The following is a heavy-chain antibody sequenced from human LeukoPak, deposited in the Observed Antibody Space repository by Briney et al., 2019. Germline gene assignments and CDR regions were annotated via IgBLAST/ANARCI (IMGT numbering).Heavy chain of an antibody. Sequence: GALRLSCAASGFTFSSYAMHWVRQAPGKGLEWVALLWDDGSNEKYADSVKGRFTISRGNSKNTVYLHMNSLRAEDTAVYYCTKGTPRGGYIQSWGQGTLVTVSS. J-gene: IGHJ5*02. V-gene: IGHV3-33*06. CDR1: GFTFSSYA. CDR2: LWDDGSNE. CDR3: TKGTPRGGYIQS. D-gene: IGHD5-24*01.